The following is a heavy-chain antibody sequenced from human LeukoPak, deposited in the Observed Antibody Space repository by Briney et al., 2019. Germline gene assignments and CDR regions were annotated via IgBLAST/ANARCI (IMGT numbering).Heavy chain of an antibody. D-gene: IGHD6-19*01. CDR3: AKGSGIAVAGTVWFDP. CDR1: GFTFSSYG. CDR2: IRYDGSNK. J-gene: IGHJ5*02. V-gene: IGHV3-30*02. Sequence: GGSLRLSCAASGFTFSSYGMHWVRQAPGKGLEWVAFIRYDGSNKYYADSVKGRFTISRDNAKNSLYLQMNSLRADDTAVYYCAKGSGIAVAGTVWFDPWGQGTLVTVSS.